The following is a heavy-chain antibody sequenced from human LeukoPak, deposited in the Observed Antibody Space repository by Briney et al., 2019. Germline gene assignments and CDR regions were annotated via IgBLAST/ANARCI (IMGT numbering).Heavy chain of an antibody. CDR3: VHTLPYDVWSGYYTGIFDY. J-gene: IGHJ4*02. Sequence: SGPTLVNPTQTLTLTCTFSGFSLSTSAVGVGLIRQPPGKALEWLAVIHWNGDKRYSPSLKSRLTITKDTSKNQVVLTMTNVDPVDTATYYCVHTLPYDVWSGYYTGIFDYWGQGTLVTVSS. D-gene: IGHD3-3*01. CDR1: GFSLSTSAVG. V-gene: IGHV2-5*01. CDR2: IHWNGDK.